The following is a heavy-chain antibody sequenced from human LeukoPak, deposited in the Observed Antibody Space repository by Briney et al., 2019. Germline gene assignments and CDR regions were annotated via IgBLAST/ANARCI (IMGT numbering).Heavy chain of an antibody. Sequence: SETLSLTCAVYGGSFSGYYWTWICQTPGKGLEWIAEINHSRSTNYNPSLKSRVTISVETSKNQFSLKLRSVTAADTAVYYCARLAAKTVDYWGQGTLVTVSS. CDR2: INHSRST. CDR1: GGSFSGYY. J-gene: IGHJ4*02. CDR3: ARLAAKTVDY. D-gene: IGHD2-15*01. V-gene: IGHV4-34*01.